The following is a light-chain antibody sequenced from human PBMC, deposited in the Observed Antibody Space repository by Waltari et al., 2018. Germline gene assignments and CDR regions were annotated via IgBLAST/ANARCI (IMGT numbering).Light chain of an antibody. V-gene: IGLV2-23*02. CDR3: CSYAGGGTYV. Sequence: QSALTQPASVSRSPGQSLPISCTGTSSDVAKYNLVSWYQHYPDKAPKLMIYEVTKRPSGVSNRFSGSKSDNTASLTISGLQAEDEADYYCCSYAGGGTYVFGPGTKVTVL. CDR2: EVT. CDR1: SSDVAKYNL. J-gene: IGLJ1*01.